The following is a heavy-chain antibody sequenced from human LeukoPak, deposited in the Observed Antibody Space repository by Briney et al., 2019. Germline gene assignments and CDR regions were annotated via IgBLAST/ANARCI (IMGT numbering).Heavy chain of an antibody. D-gene: IGHD2-2*01. J-gene: IGHJ6*03. V-gene: IGHV4-59*01. CDR1: GGSISSYY. CDR3: ARYRYCSSTSCYPYYYYYMDV. CDR2: IYYSGST. Sequence: SSETLSLTCTVCGGSISSYYWSWMRQPPGKGLEWIGYIYYSGSTNYNPSLQSRVTISVDTSKNQFSLKLSSVTAADTAVYYCARYRYCSSTSCYPYYYYYMDVWGKGTTVTVSS.